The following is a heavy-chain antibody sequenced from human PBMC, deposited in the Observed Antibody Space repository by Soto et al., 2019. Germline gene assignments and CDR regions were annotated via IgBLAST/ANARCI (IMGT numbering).Heavy chain of an antibody. D-gene: IGHD6-13*01. CDR3: ARVGSSSCYFDY. Sequence: ASVKVSCKASGYTFTSYGISWVRQAPGQGLEWMGWISPYNGNTNYAQKLQGRVTMTTDTSTSTAHMELRSLRSDDTAVYYCARVGSSSCYFDYWGQGTLVTVSS. CDR1: GYTFTSYG. CDR2: ISPYNGNT. J-gene: IGHJ4*02. V-gene: IGHV1-18*01.